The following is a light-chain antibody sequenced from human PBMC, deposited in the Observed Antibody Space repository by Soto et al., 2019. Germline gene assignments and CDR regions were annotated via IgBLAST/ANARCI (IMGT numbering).Light chain of an antibody. CDR1: RSDIGAYNF. J-gene: IGLJ2*01. CDR2: DVN. V-gene: IGLV2-14*03. Sequence: QSALTQPASMSGSPGQSITISCSGTRSDIGAYNFVSWYQQHPGEVPKLMLYDVNVRPSGVSNRFSGSKSGNTASLTISGLKAEDEADYYCTSCTTSTTMIFGGGTKVTVL. CDR3: TSCTTSTTMI.